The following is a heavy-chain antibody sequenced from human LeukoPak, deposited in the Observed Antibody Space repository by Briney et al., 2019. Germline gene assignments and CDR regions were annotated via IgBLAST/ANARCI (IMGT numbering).Heavy chain of an antibody. J-gene: IGHJ5*02. CDR3: AGPLRNWGSGSNNWFDP. Sequence: PSETLSLTCTVAGGSISSYYWSWIRQPAGKGLEWIGRIYTSGSTNYNPSIKSRVTMSVDTSKNQFSLKLSSVTAADTAVYYCAGPLRNWGSGSNNWFDPWGQGTLVTVSS. CDR2: IYTSGST. D-gene: IGHD3-10*01. V-gene: IGHV4-4*07. CDR1: GGSISSYY.